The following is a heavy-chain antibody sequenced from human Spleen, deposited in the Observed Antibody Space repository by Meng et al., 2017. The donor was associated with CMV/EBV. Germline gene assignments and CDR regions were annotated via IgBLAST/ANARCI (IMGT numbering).Heavy chain of an antibody. J-gene: IGHJ3*01. CDR1: GFTFSNAW. V-gene: IGHV3-15*01. D-gene: IGHD3-3*01. CDR2: IKSKTDGGTT. Sequence: GESLKISCAASGFTFSNAWMSWVRQAPGKGLEWVGRIKSKTDGGTTDYAAPVKGRFTISRDDSKNTLYLEMNSLKSEDTAVYYCANSYYDFWSDSHGALDEWGQGTMVTVSS. CDR3: ANSYYDFWSDSHGALDE.